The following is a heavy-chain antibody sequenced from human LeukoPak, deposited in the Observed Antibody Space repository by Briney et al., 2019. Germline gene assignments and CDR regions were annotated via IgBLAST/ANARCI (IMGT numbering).Heavy chain of an antibody. D-gene: IGHD3-22*01. CDR3: ARGKGDLSMIVMIVTAVEFYFDS. J-gene: IGHJ4*02. V-gene: IGHV4-34*01. Sequence: SETLSLTCAVFGGSLSDHDWSWIRQPPGKGLEWIGEINHRVATNYNPSLKSRVTLSLDTSKNQVSLKLNSLTAADTAVYYCARGKGDLSMIVMIVTAVEFYFDSWGPGTLVTVSS. CDR1: GGSLSDHD. CDR2: INHRVAT.